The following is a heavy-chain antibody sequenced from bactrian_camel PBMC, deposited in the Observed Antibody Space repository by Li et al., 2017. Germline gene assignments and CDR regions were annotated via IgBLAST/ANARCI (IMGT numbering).Heavy chain of an antibody. Sequence: VQLVESGGGSAQAGGSLRVSCSASRNSKRRHRMGWFRQPIGQEREGVAAYFTGEGSTYYADSVKGRFTIAQDNAENIMTLQMNSLKPDDTGMYYCAASKDCSLGYLNVNEYIYWGQGTQVTVS. CDR1: RNSKRRHR. J-gene: IGHJ4*01. D-gene: IGHD2*01. V-gene: IGHV3S1*01. CDR2: YFTGEGST. CDR3: AASKDCSLGYLNVNEYIY.